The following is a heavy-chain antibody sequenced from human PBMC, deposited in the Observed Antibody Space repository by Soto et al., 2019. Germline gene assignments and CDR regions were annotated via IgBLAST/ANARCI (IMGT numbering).Heavy chain of an antibody. V-gene: IGHV4-30-4*01. CDR2: IHSSGSV. CDR3: VREDDGGDRDYYGLDV. CDR1: GGSISSDHYH. Sequence: QVQLQESGPGLVRPSQTLSLTCTVSGGSISSDHYHWTWIRQTPGKGLEGIGYIHSSGSVYYNPSLQSRVTMSVDTSNNLFSLKLSSVTAADTAVDFCVREDDGGDRDYYGLDVWGQGTTVPVSS. D-gene: IGHD4-17*01. J-gene: IGHJ6*02.